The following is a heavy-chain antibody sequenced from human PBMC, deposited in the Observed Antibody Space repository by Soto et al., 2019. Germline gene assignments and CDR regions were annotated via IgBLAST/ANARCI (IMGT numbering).Heavy chain of an antibody. J-gene: IGHJ4*02. CDR3: AHPTFYGSGSFYFDY. CDR2: VYWDDDK. CDR1: GFSLSTRGVG. V-gene: IGHV2-5*02. D-gene: IGHD3-10*01. Sequence: QITLKESGPTLVKPTQTLTLTCTFSGFSLSTRGVGVGWIRQPPGKALQWLALVYWDDDKRYSPSLKRRLTITKDTSKNQVVLTMTTMDPVDTATYYCAHPTFYGSGSFYFDYWGQGTLVTVSS.